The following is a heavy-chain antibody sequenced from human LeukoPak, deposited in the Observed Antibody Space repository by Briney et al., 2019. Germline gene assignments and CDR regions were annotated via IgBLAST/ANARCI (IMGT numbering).Heavy chain of an antibody. Sequence: PGGSLRLSCAAPGFTFSSYSMNWVRQAPGKGLEWVSSISSSSSYIYYADSVKGRFTISRDNAKNSLYLQMNSLRAEDTAVYYCARESHYDYVWGSYRQDFDYWGQGTLVTVSS. D-gene: IGHD3-16*02. CDR1: GFTFSSYS. CDR2: ISSSSSYI. CDR3: ARESHYDYVWGSYRQDFDY. J-gene: IGHJ4*02. V-gene: IGHV3-21*01.